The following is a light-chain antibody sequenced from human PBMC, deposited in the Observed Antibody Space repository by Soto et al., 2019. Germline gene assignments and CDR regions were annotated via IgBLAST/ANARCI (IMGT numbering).Light chain of an antibody. Sequence: EIVLTQSPSTLSLSPGERATLSCRASQSVSSYLAWYQQKPGQAPRLLIYGASTRATGIPARFSGSGSGTDFALTISSLEPEDFAVYYCQQRDYWQVTFGQRTRLEIK. CDR2: GAS. CDR1: QSVSSY. CDR3: QQRDYWQVT. J-gene: IGKJ5*01. V-gene: IGKV3-11*01.